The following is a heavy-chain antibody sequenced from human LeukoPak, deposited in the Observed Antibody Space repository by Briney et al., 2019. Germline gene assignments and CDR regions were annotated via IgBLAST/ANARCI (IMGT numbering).Heavy chain of an antibody. CDR2: IYYSGST. V-gene: IGHV4-59*01. Sequence: SETLSLTCTVSGGSISSYYWSWIRQPSGKGLEWIGYIYYSGSTNYNPSLKSRVTISVDTSKNQFSLKLSSVTAADTAVYYCARGRGYCSSTSCYTVFDYWGQGTLVTVSS. CDR1: GGSISSYY. J-gene: IGHJ4*02. CDR3: ARGRGYCSSTSCYTVFDY. D-gene: IGHD2-2*02.